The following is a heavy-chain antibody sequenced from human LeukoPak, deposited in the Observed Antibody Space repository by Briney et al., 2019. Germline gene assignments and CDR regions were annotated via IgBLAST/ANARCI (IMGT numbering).Heavy chain of an antibody. CDR1: GGSISSSSYY. V-gene: IGHV4-39*07. J-gene: IGHJ5*02. D-gene: IGHD6-13*01. CDR2: IYYSGST. CDR3: ARDSGEQQLVLWFDP. Sequence: SETLSLTCTVSGGSISSSSYYWGWIRQPPGKGLEWIGSIYYSGSTYYNPSLKSRVTISVDTSKNQFSLKLSSVTAADTAVYYCARDSGEQQLVLWFDPWGQGTLVTVSS.